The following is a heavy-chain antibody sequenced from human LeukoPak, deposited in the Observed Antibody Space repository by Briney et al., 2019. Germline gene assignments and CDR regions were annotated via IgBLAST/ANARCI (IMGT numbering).Heavy chain of an antibody. CDR2: INHSGNT. Sequence: SETLSLTCAVYGGSFSAYYWSCIRQPPGKGLEWIGEINHSGNTNYNPSLRSRVNISVDTSKNQFSLKLSSVTAADTAVYYCARVSRLWWARDIWGQGTMVTVSS. CDR3: ARVSRLWWARDI. CDR1: GGSFSAYY. V-gene: IGHV4-34*01. J-gene: IGHJ3*02. D-gene: IGHD2-21*01.